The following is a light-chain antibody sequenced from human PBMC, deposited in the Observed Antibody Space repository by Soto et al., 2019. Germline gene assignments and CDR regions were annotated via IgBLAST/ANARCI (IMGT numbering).Light chain of an antibody. Sequence: EIVLTQSPATLSLSPGERATLSCGASRSVSSSYLAWYQQKPGLAPRLLIYDASSRATGIPDRFSGSGSGTDFTLTISRLEPEDFAVYYCQQYGSSVITFGQGTRLEI. CDR2: DAS. J-gene: IGKJ5*01. V-gene: IGKV3D-20*01. CDR1: RSVSSSY. CDR3: QQYGSSVIT.